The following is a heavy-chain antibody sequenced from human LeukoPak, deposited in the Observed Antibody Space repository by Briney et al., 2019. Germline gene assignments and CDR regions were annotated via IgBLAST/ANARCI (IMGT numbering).Heavy chain of an antibody. D-gene: IGHD5-12*01. CDR2: TYYRSKWYD. CDR3: ARGGRAGSGYYFSFFDN. Sequence: SQTLSLTCAISGDSVSSNSATWNWIRQSPSRGLEWLGRTYYRSKWYDDCAESVKSRITFNPDTPKNQFSLQLNSVTPEDTAVYYCARGGRAGSGYYFSFFDNWGQGTLVTVSS. J-gene: IGHJ4*02. V-gene: IGHV6-1*01. CDR1: GDSVSSNSAT.